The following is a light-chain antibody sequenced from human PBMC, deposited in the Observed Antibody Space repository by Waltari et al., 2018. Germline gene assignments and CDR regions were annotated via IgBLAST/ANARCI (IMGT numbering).Light chain of an antibody. CDR1: QSVGSNY. CDR3: QHYVRTWA. CDR2: GAS. V-gene: IGKV3-20*01. J-gene: IGKJ1*01. Sequence: EIVLTQSPGTLSLSPGESATLSCRASQSVGSNYLAWYQQRPGQAPRLLIYGASSRATGIPGRVSGSGSGTDCTLAISRLEPEDFAVYYCQHYVRTWAFGQGTKVEIK.